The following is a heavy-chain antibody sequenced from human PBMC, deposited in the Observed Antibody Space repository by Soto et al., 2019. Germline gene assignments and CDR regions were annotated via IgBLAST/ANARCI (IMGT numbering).Heavy chain of an antibody. CDR1: GYSFTSYW. Sequence: GESLKISCNGSGYSFTSYWIGWVRQMPGKGLEWMGIIYPGDSDTRYSPSFQGQVTISADKSISTAYLQWSSLKASDTAMYYCARARYCSSTSCQTTDYYYYGMDVWGQGTTVTVSS. V-gene: IGHV5-51*01. CDR3: ARARYCSSTSCQTTDYYYYGMDV. D-gene: IGHD2-2*01. J-gene: IGHJ6*02. CDR2: IYPGDSDT.